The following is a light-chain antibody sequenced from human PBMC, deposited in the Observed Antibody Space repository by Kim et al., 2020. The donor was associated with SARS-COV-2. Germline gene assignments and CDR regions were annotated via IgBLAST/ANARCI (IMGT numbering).Light chain of an antibody. J-gene: IGKJ2*01. CDR2: GAS. V-gene: IGKV3-20*01. Sequence: SPGERATLACRASQSVSSSYLAWYQQKPGQAPRLLIYGASSRATGIPDRFSGSGSGTDFTLTISRLEPEDFAVYYGQQYGSSPRYTFGQGTKLEI. CDR3: QQYGSSPRYT. CDR1: QSVSSSY.